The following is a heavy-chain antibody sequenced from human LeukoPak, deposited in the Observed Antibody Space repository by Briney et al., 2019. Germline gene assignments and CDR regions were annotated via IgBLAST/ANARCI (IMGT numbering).Heavy chain of an antibody. V-gene: IGHV3-30-3*01. CDR3: ARDLMADRLWGDAFNI. J-gene: IGHJ3*02. CDR2: MSYDGNNI. CDR1: GFPFSSFT. Sequence: PGRSLRLSCGGSGFPFSSFTMHWVRQAPGKGLEWVAVMSYDGNNIYYADSVKGRFTISRDNPKNTLYLQTNTLTTEDTALYYCARDLMADRLWGDAFNIWGQGTMVTVSS. D-gene: IGHD6-6*01.